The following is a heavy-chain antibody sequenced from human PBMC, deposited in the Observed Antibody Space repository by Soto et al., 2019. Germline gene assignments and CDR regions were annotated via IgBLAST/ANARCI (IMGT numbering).Heavy chain of an antibody. CDR2: ISAYNGNT. CDR3: SRDAPPADH. J-gene: IGHJ4*02. CDR1: GYTFTSYY. Sequence: QVQLVQSGAEVKKPGASVKVSCKASGYTFTSYYISWVRPAPGQGLEGMGWISAYNGNTNYAQKLPGRVTMTTATSTSTAFMELRILGSDAAAVYYCSRDAPPADHWGQGTLVTVSS. V-gene: IGHV1-18*01.